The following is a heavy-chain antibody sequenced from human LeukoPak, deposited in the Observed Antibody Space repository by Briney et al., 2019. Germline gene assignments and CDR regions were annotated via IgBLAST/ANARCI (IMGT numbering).Heavy chain of an antibody. CDR2: MNPNNGNT. Sequence: GASVKVSCKASGYTFTSYDINWVRQATGQGLEWMGWMNPNNGNTGYAQKFQGRVTMTRNTSISTAYMELSSLRSEDTAVYYCARGASDYYDSSGYYYPVADMDVWGKGTTVTVSS. CDR1: GYTFTSYD. V-gene: IGHV1-8*01. CDR3: ARGASDYYDSSGYYYPVADMDV. D-gene: IGHD3-22*01. J-gene: IGHJ6*03.